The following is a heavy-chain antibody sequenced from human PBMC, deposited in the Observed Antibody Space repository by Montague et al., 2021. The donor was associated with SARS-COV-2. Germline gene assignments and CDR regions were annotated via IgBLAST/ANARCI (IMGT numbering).Heavy chain of an antibody. CDR3: ARSGYGGGTTWFYFDS. V-gene: IGHV6-1*01. Sequence: CAISGDSVSSKSVARNWIRHSPSRGPEQLGRTYYRSKWYRDYALSVRSRPTVNPDTSENQFSLQLNSVTPDDTAVYYCARSGYGGGTTWFYFDSWGPGTLITVSS. J-gene: IGHJ4*02. CDR2: TYYRSKWYR. D-gene: IGHD6-13*01. CDR1: GDSVSSKSVA.